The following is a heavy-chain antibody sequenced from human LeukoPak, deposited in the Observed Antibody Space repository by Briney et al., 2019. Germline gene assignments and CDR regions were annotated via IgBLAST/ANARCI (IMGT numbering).Heavy chain of an antibody. CDR1: GFNLRGYG. V-gene: IGHV3-30*02. D-gene: IGHD3-22*01. CDR3: AKAAYDSSGSWYYFDY. Sequence: GGSLRLSCAASGFNLRGYGMHWVRQAPGKGLEWVTFIHYDGRNQYYADSVKGRFTISRDNSKNTLYLQMNSLRPEDTAVYYCAKAAYDSSGSWYYFDYWGQGTLVTVSS. J-gene: IGHJ4*02. CDR2: IHYDGRNQ.